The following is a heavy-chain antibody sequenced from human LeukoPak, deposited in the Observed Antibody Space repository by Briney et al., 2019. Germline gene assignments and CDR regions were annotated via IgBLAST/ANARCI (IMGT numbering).Heavy chain of an antibody. CDR2: ISAYNGNT. CDR1: GYTFTSYG. J-gene: IGHJ5*02. Sequence: GASVKVSCKASGYTFTSYGISWVRQAPGQGLEWMGWISAYNGNTNCAQKLQGRVTMTTDTSTSTAYMELRSLRSDDAAVYYCARLSRYTIFGVVREGWFDPWGQGTLVTVSS. V-gene: IGHV1-18*01. CDR3: ARLSRYTIFGVVREGWFDP. D-gene: IGHD3-3*01.